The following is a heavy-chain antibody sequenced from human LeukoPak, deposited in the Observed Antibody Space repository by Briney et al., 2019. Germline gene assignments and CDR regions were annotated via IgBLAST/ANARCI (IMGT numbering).Heavy chain of an antibody. D-gene: IGHD6-13*01. J-gene: IGHJ4*02. Sequence: GGSLRLSCAASGFTFSSYWMSWVRQAPGKRLEWVANIKQDGSAKYYVDSVKGRFTISRDNAKNSLYLQMSSLRAEDTAVYYCARDSYSSSWSGLFDYWGQGTLVTVSS. CDR3: ARDSYSSSWSGLFDY. CDR2: IKQDGSAK. CDR1: GFTFSSYW. V-gene: IGHV3-7*01.